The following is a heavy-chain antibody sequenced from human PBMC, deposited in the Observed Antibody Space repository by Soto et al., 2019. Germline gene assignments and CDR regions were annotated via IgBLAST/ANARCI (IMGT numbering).Heavy chain of an antibody. CDR1: GFTFSSYG. J-gene: IGHJ4*02. V-gene: IGHV3-30*02. D-gene: IGHD3-10*01. CDR2: IWYDGSNK. Sequence: GGSLRLSCAASGFTFSSYGMHWVRQAPGKGLEWVAVIWYDGSNKYYADSVKGRFTISRDNSKNTLYLQMNSLRAEDTAVYYCAKGQLLWFGEFTKIDYWGQGTLVTVSS. CDR3: AKGQLLWFGEFTKIDY.